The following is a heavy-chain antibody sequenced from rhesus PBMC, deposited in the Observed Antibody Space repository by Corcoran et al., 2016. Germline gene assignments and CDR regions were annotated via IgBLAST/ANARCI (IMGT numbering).Heavy chain of an antibody. CDR1: GFTFSSYW. CDR3: AKQGTGGRKQYWYFDL. J-gene: IGHJ2*01. D-gene: IGHD5-24*01. V-gene: IGHV3S25*01. Sequence: EVQLVESGGGLAKPGGSLRLSCAASGFTFSSYWMNWVRQAPGKGLEWVSAINMGGGKTYCADTVKGRFTIARDNSKNTLSLQMNSLRAEDTAVYYCAKQGTGGRKQYWYFDLWGPGTPITISS. CDR2: INMGGGKT.